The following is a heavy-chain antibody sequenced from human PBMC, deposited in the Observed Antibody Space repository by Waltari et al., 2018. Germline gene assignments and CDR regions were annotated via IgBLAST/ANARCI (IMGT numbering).Heavy chain of an antibody. CDR1: GGSISSGSYY. D-gene: IGHD3-22*01. V-gene: IGHV4-61*09. CDR3: ARAPNYYDSSGYQN. Sequence: QVQLQESGPGLVKPSQTLSLTCTVSGGSISSGSYYWSWIRQPAGKGLEWIGYIYTSGSTNYNPSLKSRVTRSVDTSKNQFSLKLSSVTAADTAVYCCARAPNYYDSSGYQNWGQGTLVTVSS. CDR2: IYTSGST. J-gene: IGHJ4*02.